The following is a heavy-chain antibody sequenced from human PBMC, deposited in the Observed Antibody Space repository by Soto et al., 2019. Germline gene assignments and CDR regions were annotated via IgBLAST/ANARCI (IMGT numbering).Heavy chain of an antibody. J-gene: IGHJ4*02. V-gene: IGHV1-3*01. CDR3: ARDRWVTTLTFDK. D-gene: IGHD4-17*01. Sequence: VQFGQSGAEVKKPGASVKVSCKASGYTFADYAIHWVRQAPGQSLEWMGWINAGNGDTKYSQKFQGRVTLTTDTSASTAYMDINSLTTDDTAVYYCARDRWVTTLTFDKWGQGTLVIVSS. CDR2: INAGNGDT. CDR1: GYTFADYA.